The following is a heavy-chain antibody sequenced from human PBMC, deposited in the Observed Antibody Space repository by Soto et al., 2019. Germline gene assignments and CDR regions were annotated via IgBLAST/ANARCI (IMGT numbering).Heavy chain of an antibody. CDR3: ASVEMTKFDY. CDR2: INHSGST. J-gene: IGHJ4*02. V-gene: IGHV4-34*01. Sequence: PSETLSLTCAVYGGSFSGYYWSWIRQPPGKGLEWIGEINHSGSTNYNPSLKSRVTISVDTSKNQFSLKLSSVTAADTAVYYCASVEMTKFDYWGQGTLVTVSS. CDR1: GGSFSGYY.